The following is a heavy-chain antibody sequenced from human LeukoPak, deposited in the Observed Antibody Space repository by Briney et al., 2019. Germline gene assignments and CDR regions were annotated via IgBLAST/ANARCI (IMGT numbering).Heavy chain of an antibody. CDR3: AKGPQWLVPHNWFDP. D-gene: IGHD6-19*01. CDR1: LFTDISHY. J-gene: IGHJ5*02. V-gene: IGHV3-53*01. CDR2: IYTGGST. Sequence: PVWALSLTCLCCLFTDISHYMAWLRQARGRGVDWVSVIYTGGSTYYADSVRGRFTISTDTSKNTLYLQMNRLAAEDTAVYYCAKGPQWLVPHNWFDPWGQGTLVTVSS.